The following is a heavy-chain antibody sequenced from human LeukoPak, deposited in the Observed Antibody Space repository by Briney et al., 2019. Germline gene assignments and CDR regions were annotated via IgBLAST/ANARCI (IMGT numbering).Heavy chain of an antibody. D-gene: IGHD2-2*01. CDR2: ISGSGGST. V-gene: IGHV3-23*01. Sequence: GGSLRLSCAASGFTFSSYAMSWVRQAPGKGLEWVSAISGSGGSTYYADSVKGRFTISRDNSKNTLYLQMNSLRAEDTAVYYCATYLKNYYYYYMDVWGKGTTVTVSS. CDR1: GFTFSSYA. CDR3: ATYLKNYYYYYMDV. J-gene: IGHJ6*03.